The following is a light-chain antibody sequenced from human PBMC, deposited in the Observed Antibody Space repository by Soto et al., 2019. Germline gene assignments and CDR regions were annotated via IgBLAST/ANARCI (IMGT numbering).Light chain of an antibody. J-gene: IGKJ2*01. CDR1: QSLSRW. Sequence: DIQMTQSPSALSASVGDRVTITCRASQSLSRWLAWYQQKPGKAPKLLIYDVSSLQSGVPSRFSGSESGTEFTLTISRLQPDDSANYYCQHYISSPYTFGQGTKVEIK. V-gene: IGKV1-5*01. CDR2: DVS. CDR3: QHYISSPYT.